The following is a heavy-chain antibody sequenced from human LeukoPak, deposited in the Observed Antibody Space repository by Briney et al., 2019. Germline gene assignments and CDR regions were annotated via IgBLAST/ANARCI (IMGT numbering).Heavy chain of an antibody. CDR1: GYTFTGYY. Sequence: ASVKVSCKASGYTFTGYYMHWVRQAPGQGLEWMGWINPNSGGTNYAQKFQGRVTMTRDTSISTAYMELSRLRSDGTAVYYCARQLGVTVAEGYWGQGTLVTVSS. CDR2: INPNSGGT. J-gene: IGHJ4*02. V-gene: IGHV1-2*02. D-gene: IGHD6-19*01. CDR3: ARQLGVTVAEGY.